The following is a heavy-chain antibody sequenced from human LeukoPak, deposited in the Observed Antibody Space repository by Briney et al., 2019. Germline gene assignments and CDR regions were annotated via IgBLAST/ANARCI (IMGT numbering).Heavy chain of an antibody. CDR3: ARDQTPHYYDSSGYYRNDAFDI. V-gene: IGHV3-48*02. J-gene: IGHJ3*02. Sequence: PGGSLRLSCAASGFTFSSYSMNWVRQAPGKGLEWVSYISSSSSTIYYADSVKGRFTISRDNAKNSLYLQMNSLRDEDTAVYYCARDQTPHYYDSSGYYRNDAFDIWGQGTMVTVSS. D-gene: IGHD3-22*01. CDR2: ISSSSSTI. CDR1: GFTFSSYS.